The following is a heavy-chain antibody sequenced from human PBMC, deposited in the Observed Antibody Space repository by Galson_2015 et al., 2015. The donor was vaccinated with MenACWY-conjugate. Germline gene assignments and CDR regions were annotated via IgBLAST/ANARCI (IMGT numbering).Heavy chain of an antibody. J-gene: IGHJ6*02. D-gene: IGHD2-2*01. V-gene: IGHV1-3*01. CDR3: AREIVVAPAASWEDYYYGMDV. Sequence: SVKVSCKASGYTFTNYAMHWVRQAPGQRLEWMRWINAGNGNTKYSQKFQGRVTITSDTSASTAYMELSSLRSEDTAVYYCAREIVVAPAASWEDYYYGMDVWGQGTTVTVSS. CDR2: INAGNGNT. CDR1: GYTFTNYA.